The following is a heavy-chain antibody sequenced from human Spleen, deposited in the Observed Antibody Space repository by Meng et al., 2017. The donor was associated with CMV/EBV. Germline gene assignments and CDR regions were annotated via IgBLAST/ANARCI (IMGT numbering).Heavy chain of an antibody. Sequence: SETLSLTCTVSGGSMSSYYWSWFRQPPGKGLEWIGYIYYSGNTNYNPSLKSRVTISLDTSKNQFSLKLNSMTAADTAVYYCARGRDNDYGDYGYWGQGTLVTVSS. D-gene: IGHD4-17*01. CDR2: IYYSGNT. V-gene: IGHV4-59*12. CDR1: GGSMSSYY. J-gene: IGHJ4*02. CDR3: ARGRDNDYGDYGY.